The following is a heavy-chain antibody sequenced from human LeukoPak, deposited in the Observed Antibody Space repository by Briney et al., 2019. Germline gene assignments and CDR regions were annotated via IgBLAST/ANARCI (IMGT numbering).Heavy chain of an antibody. CDR1: GFTFSTYW. J-gene: IGHJ3*02. D-gene: IGHD6-13*01. Sequence: PGGSLRLSCAASGFTFSTYWMYWVRQAPGKGLEWVANIKQDGSHKYYVDSVKGRFTISRDNAKNSLYLQMNSLRAEDTAVYYCARDLGYSSSWSRAFDIWGQGTMVTVSS. CDR3: ARDLGYSSSWSRAFDI. V-gene: IGHV3-7*03. CDR2: IKQDGSHK.